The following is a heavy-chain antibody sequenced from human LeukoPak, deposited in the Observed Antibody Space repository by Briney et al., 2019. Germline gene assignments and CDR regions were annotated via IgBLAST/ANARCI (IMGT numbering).Heavy chain of an antibody. D-gene: IGHD5-18*01. Sequence: GGSLRLSCAVSGLTVNTTYLTWVRKALGKGLEWVSMTYSGGNTHHADSVKGRCTISRDNSKNTVYLQVSSLRAEDTAVYYCARASLNSHGYGWFFDQWGQGALVTVSS. CDR3: ARASLNSHGYGWFFDQ. J-gene: IGHJ4*02. CDR2: TYSGGNT. CDR1: GLTVNTTY. V-gene: IGHV3-53*01.